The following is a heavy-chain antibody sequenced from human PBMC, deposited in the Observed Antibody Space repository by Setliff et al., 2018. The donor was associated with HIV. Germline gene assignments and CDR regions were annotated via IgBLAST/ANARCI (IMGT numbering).Heavy chain of an antibody. CDR1: GFSFRNFG. Sequence: GGSLRLSCTASGFSFRNFGMTWVRQAPGKGLEWVSSISSSDDDTHYADSLRGRFTVSRDNAKSALYLQMNNLSVDDTAVYYCVRDSTASVWVGASVYYFDFWGQGIQVTVSS. V-gene: IGHV3-21*01. CDR2: ISSSDDDT. D-gene: IGHD1-26*01. J-gene: IGHJ4*02. CDR3: VRDSTASVWVGASVYYFDF.